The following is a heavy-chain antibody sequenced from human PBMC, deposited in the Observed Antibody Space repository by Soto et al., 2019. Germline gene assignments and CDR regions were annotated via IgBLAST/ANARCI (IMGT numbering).Heavy chain of an antibody. CDR3: AIREMGRKQLLDV. D-gene: IGHD6-6*01. J-gene: IGHJ6*02. CDR1: GGTFSSYA. V-gene: IGHV1-69*12. Sequence: QVQLVQSGAEVKKPGSSVKVSCKASGGTFSSYAISWVRQAPGQGLEWMGGIIPIFGTANYAQKFQGRVTSTADEATSTAYMELSSLRSEGTAVYYCAIREMGRKQLLDVWGQGTTVTVSS. CDR2: IIPIFGTA.